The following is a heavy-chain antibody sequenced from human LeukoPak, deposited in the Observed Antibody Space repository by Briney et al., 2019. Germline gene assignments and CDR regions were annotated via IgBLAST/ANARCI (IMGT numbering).Heavy chain of an antibody. CDR2: INPDGSGK. CDR1: GFPFTNFW. D-gene: IGHD2-2*01. CDR3: SSQPAVLDLDV. J-gene: IGHJ4*02. Sequence: PGGSLRLSCAASGFPFTNFWMTWVRQAPGKGLEWVANINPDGSGKHYADPVKGRFSISRDNAKKTLYLQMTSLRVEDTGLYYCSSQPAVLDLDVWGQAILVTVSS. V-gene: IGHV3-7*01.